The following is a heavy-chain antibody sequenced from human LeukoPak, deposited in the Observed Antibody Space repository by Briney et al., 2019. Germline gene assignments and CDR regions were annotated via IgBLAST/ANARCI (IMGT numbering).Heavy chain of an antibody. V-gene: IGHV3-23*01. J-gene: IGHJ3*02. CDR2: ISNSGSST. CDR3: ARHRSGGSQDDAFDI. Sequence: PGGSLRLSCAASGFTFNNYGMSWVRQAPGKGLEWVSGISNSGSSTYYADSVKGRFTISRDNSKNTLYLQMNSLRAEDTAVYYCARHRSGGSQDDAFDIWGQGTMVTVSS. CDR1: GFTFNNYG. D-gene: IGHD2-15*01.